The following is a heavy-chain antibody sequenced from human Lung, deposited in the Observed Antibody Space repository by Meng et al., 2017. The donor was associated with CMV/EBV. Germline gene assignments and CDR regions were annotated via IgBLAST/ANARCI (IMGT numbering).Heavy chain of an antibody. CDR3: ARGKQDAWELLAY. Sequence: LEESGQGLVKPAGTLSLTCGVSGVSISSNIRWTWVRQPPGKGLEWIGDIDDSGSTNYNPSLNSRISISLDKSKNHFSLKVNSVTAADTAVYYCARGKQDAWELLAYWGQGALVTVSS. CDR2: IDDSGST. J-gene: IGHJ4*02. CDR1: GVSISSNIR. V-gene: IGHV4-4*02. D-gene: IGHD1-26*01.